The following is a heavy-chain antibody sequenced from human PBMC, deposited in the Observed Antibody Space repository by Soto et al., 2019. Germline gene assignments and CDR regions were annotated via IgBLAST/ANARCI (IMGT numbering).Heavy chain of an antibody. CDR3: ARDFVVGGPTINYYYGMDV. CDR1: GFTFSSYS. D-gene: IGHD1-26*01. Sequence: PGGSLRLSCAASGFTFSSYSMSWVRQAPGKGLEWISIIYSAGNTYYADSVKGRFTISRDNSKNTLYLQMNGLGAEDTAVYCCARDFVVGGPTINYYYGMDVWGQGTTVTVSS. CDR2: IYSAGNT. V-gene: IGHV3-66*01. J-gene: IGHJ6*02.